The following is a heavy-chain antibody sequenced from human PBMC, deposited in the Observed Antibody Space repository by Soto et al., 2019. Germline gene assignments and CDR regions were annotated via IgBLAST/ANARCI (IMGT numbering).Heavy chain of an antibody. CDR1: GFTFRSYG. J-gene: IGHJ3*02. Sequence: QVQLVESGGGVVQPGRSLRLSCAASGFTFRSYGMHWVRQAPGKGLEWVAFISYDGSNKYYEDSVKGRFTISRDNSNNTLYLQMSSLRAEDTAVYHCARDLGIAGRRDIFDIWGQGTMVTVSS. CDR2: ISYDGSNK. CDR3: ARDLGIAGRRDIFDI. D-gene: IGHD6-6*01. V-gene: IGHV3-30-3*01.